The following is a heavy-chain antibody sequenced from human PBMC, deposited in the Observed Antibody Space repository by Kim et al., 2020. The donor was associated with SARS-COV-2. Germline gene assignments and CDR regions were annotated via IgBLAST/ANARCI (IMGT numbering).Heavy chain of an antibody. Sequence: SETLSLTCTVSGGSISSFYWSWIRQPPGKGLEWIGYINFSGSTDYNPSLKSRVSISVDTSKNQFSLKLSSVTAADTAVYYCAVWSSGRKRLDPWGQGTLV. D-gene: IGHD6-19*01. CDR3: AVWSSGRKRLDP. V-gene: IGHV4-59*01. CDR1: GGSISSFY. J-gene: IGHJ5*02. CDR2: INFSGST.